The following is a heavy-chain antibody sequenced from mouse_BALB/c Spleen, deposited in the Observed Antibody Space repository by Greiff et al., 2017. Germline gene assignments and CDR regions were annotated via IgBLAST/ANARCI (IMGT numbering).Heavy chain of an antibody. D-gene: IGHD2-14*01. CDR2: ILPGSGST. Sequence: QVQLQQSGAELMKPGASVKISCKATGYTFSSYWIEWVKQRPGHGLEWIGEILPGSGSTNYNEKFKGKATFTADTSSNTAYMQLSSLTSEDSAVYYCARWGRYDGAWFAYWGQGTLVTVSA. J-gene: IGHJ3*01. CDR1: GYTFSSYW. V-gene: IGHV1-9*01. CDR3: ARWGRYDGAWFAY.